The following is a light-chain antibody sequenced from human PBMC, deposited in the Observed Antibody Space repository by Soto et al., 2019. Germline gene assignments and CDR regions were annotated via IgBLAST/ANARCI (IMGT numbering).Light chain of an antibody. CDR3: CSYAGSRQTWL. CDR1: SSDVGGYNL. J-gene: IGLJ3*02. V-gene: IGLV2-23*01. Sequence: QSVLTQPASVSGSPGQSLTISCTGISSDVGGYNLVSWYQQHPGKAPKLLMYEGRKRPSGVSNRFSGSKSANTASLTISGVQAEDEGDYYCCSYAGSRQTWLFGGGTKLTVL. CDR2: EGR.